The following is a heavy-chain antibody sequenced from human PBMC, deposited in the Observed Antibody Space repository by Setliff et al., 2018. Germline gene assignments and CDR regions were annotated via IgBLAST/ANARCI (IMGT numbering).Heavy chain of an antibody. Sequence: LRLSCAASGFIFDEYAMHWVRQAPGKGLEWVSGISWNSYHIDYAGSVRGRFTISRDNAKNSLYLQMNSLRAEDTALYYCAKDIKKWAVAGLRVGDYWGQGTLVTVSS. V-gene: IGHV3-9*01. D-gene: IGHD6-19*01. CDR1: GFIFDEYA. J-gene: IGHJ4*02. CDR2: ISWNSYHI. CDR3: AKDIKKWAVAGLRVGDY.